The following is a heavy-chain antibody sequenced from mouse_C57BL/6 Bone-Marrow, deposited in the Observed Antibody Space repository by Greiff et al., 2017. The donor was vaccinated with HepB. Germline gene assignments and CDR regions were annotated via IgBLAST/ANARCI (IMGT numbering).Heavy chain of an antibody. J-gene: IGHJ4*01. CDR1: GYTFTSYW. V-gene: IGHV1-52*01. CDR3: ARSFYGYAMDY. Sequence: QVQLQQSGAELVRPGSSVKLSCKASGYTFTSYWMHWVKQRPIQGLEWIGNIDPSDSETHYNQKFKDKATLTVEKSSSTAYMLLSSLTSEESAVYYCARSFYGYAMDYWGQGTSVTVSS. CDR2: IDPSDSET. D-gene: IGHD1-1*01.